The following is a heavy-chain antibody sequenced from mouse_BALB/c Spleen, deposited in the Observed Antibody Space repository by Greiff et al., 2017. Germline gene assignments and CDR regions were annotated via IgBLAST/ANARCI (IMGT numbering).Heavy chain of an antibody. D-gene: IGHD1-1*01. CDR1: GFTFSSFG. CDR3: VITTVVARFDY. Sequence: EVKLMESGGGLVQPGGSRKLSCAASGFTFSSFGMHWVRQAPEKGLEWVAYISSGSSTIYYADTVKGRFTISRDNPKNTLFLQMTSLRSEDTAMYYCVITTVVARFDYWGQGTTLTVSS. V-gene: IGHV5-17*02. J-gene: IGHJ2*01. CDR2: ISSGSSTI.